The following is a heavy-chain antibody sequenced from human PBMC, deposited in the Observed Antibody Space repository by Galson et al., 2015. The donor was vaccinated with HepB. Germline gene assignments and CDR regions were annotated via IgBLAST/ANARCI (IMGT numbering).Heavy chain of an antibody. J-gene: IGHJ6*03. CDR2: ISSSSSYI. CDR3: AREGPGEYQLLPPGYMDV. Sequence: SLRLSCAASGFTFSSYSMNWVRQAPGKGLGWVSSISSSSSYIYYADSVKGRFTISRDNAKNSLYLQMNSLRAEDTAVYYCAREGPGEYQLLPPGYMDVWGKGTTVTVSS. D-gene: IGHD2-2*01. V-gene: IGHV3-21*01. CDR1: GFTFSSYS.